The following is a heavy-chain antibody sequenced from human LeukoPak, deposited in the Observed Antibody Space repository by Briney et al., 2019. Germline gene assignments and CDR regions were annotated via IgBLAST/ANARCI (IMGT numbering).Heavy chain of an antibody. CDR2: IKQDGSEK. J-gene: IGHJ6*03. D-gene: IGHD1-26*01. CDR1: GFTFSSYW. CDR3: ARVWGPYYYYMDV. Sequence: PGGSLRLSCAASGFTFSSYWMSWVRQAPGKGLEWVANIKQDGSEKYYVDSVKGRFTISRDNAKNSLYLQMNSLRAEDTAVYYCARVWGPYYYYMDVWGKGATVTISS. V-gene: IGHV3-7*01.